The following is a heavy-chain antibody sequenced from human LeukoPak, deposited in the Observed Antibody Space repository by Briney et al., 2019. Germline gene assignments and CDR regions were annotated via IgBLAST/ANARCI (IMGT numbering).Heavy chain of an antibody. J-gene: IGHJ4*02. D-gene: IGHD1-26*01. V-gene: IGHV1-2*06. CDR1: GYTFTGYY. CDR3: ASLYDIVGTTVDY. CDR2: INPNTGGT. Sequence: ASVGVSCKASGYTFTGYYIHWVRQAPGQGLEWMGRINPNTGGTKSAKNFQGRVTMTRDTSISTAYMALSGLRSDDTAVYYCASLYDIVGTTVDYWGQGTLVTVSS.